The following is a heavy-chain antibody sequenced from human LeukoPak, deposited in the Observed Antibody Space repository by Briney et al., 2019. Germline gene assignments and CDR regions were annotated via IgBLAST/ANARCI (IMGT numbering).Heavy chain of an antibody. CDR3: AKPAAVWVVVAATDY. J-gene: IGHJ4*02. D-gene: IGHD2-15*01. V-gene: IGHV3-53*01. CDR1: GFTVSSNY. Sequence: GGSLRLSCAASGFTVSSNYMSWVRQAPGKGLEWVSVIYSGGSTYYADSVKGRFTISRDNSKNTLYLQMNSLRAEDTAVYYCAKPAAVWVVVAATDYWGQGTLVTVSS. CDR2: IYSGGST.